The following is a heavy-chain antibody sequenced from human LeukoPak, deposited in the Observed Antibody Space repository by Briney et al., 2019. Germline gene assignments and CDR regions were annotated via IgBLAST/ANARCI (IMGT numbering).Heavy chain of an antibody. Sequence: PGGSLRLSCAASGFTFSSYWMSWVRQAPGKGLEWVASIKQDGSEKYYVDSVKGRFTISRDNAKNSLYLQMNSLRAEDTAVYYCARDPSPFPMTTVTTYKSWFDPWGQGTLVTVSS. CDR3: ARDPSPFPMTTVTTYKSWFDP. J-gene: IGHJ5*02. D-gene: IGHD4-17*01. V-gene: IGHV3-7*01. CDR2: IKQDGSEK. CDR1: GFTFSSYW.